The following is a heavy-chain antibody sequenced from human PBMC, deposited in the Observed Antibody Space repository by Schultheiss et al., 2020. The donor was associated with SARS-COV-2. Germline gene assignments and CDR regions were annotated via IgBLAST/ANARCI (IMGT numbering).Heavy chain of an antibody. J-gene: IGHJ6*02. Sequence: GESLKISCAASGFTVSSNYMSWVRQAPGKGLEWVSVIYSGGSTYYADSVKGRFTISRDNSKNTLYLQMNSLRAEDTAVYYCAGSMFRRSYYYYYGMDVWGQGTTVTVSS. CDR1: GFTVSSNY. CDR3: AGSMFRRSYYYYYGMDV. V-gene: IGHV3-53*01. D-gene: IGHD3-10*02. CDR2: IYSGGST.